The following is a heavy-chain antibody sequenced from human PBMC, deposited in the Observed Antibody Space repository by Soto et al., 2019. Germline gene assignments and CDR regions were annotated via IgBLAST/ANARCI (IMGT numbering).Heavy chain of an antibody. V-gene: IGHV1-46*01. CDR2: INPRGFFT. Sequence: QVQLVQSGAEVKKPGASVKVSCKASGYTFTSYNIHWVRQAPGQGLEWVGMINPRGFFTTYAQKFRCRVTMTGYTSTSVVYIELTNLRSDDTAVYYCARAAGRFGERFWFDPWGKGPLVSVSS. CDR1: GYTFTSYN. CDR3: ARAAGRFGERFWFDP. D-gene: IGHD3-10*01. J-gene: IGHJ5*02.